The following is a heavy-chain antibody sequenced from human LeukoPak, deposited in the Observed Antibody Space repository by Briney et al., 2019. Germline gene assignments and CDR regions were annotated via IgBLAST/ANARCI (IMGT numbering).Heavy chain of an antibody. Sequence: ASVKVSCKASGYAFTNHAMHWVRQAPGQGPEWMVWINTADGNTKYSQKFQGRVTITRDTFARTVYLELTSLRSEDTAVYYCARPGASSPGNWFASWGQGTLVTVSS. CDR2: INTADGNT. D-gene: IGHD6-13*01. CDR1: GYAFTNHA. CDR3: ARPGASSPGNWFAS. V-gene: IGHV1-3*04. J-gene: IGHJ5*01.